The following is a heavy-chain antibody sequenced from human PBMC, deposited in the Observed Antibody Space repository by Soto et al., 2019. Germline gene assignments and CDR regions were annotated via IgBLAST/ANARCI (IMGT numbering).Heavy chain of an antibody. CDR2: IYYSGST. Sequence: SETLSLTCTVSGGSISSSSYYWGWIRQPPGKGLEWIGSIYYSGSTYYNPSLKSRVTISVDTSKNQFSLKLSSVTAADTAVYYCARHSPPCDYDILTGPNPPDDWGQGTLVTVAS. J-gene: IGHJ1*01. CDR3: ARHSPPCDYDILTGPNPPDD. V-gene: IGHV4-39*01. D-gene: IGHD3-9*01. CDR1: GGSISSSSYY.